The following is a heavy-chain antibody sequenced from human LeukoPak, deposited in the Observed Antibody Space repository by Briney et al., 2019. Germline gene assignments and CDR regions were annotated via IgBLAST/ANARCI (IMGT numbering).Heavy chain of an antibody. J-gene: IGHJ3*02. D-gene: IGHD3-22*01. V-gene: IGHV1-2*02. CDR1: GYTFTGYY. CDR2: INPNSGGT. Sequence: ASVKVSCKASGYTFTGYYMHWVRQAPGQGREWMGWINPNSGGTNYAQKLQGRVTMTTDTSTSTAYMELRSLRSDDTAVYYCARTKRITIIVVVIIEDAFDIWGQGTMVTVSS. CDR3: ARTKRITIIVVVIIEDAFDI.